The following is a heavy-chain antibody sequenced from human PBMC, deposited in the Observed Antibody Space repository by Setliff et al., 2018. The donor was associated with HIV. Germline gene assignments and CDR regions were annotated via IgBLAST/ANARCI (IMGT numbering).Heavy chain of an antibody. D-gene: IGHD3-16*02. CDR2: ISSSSTYV. J-gene: IGHJ6*03. Sequence: LRLSCAASGFTFSTSNMNWVRQAPGKGLEWVSSISSSSTYVYYADSVKGRFTVSRDNAKNSLYLHMNSLRAEDTAVYYCARAQDVWGSYRYTNYYYYMDVWGKGTTVTVS. CDR3: ARAQDVWGSYRYTNYYYYMDV. V-gene: IGHV3-21*01. CDR1: GFTFSTSN.